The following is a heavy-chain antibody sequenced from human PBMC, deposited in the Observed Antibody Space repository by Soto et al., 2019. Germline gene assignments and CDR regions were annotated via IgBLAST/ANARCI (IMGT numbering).Heavy chain of an antibody. CDR1: GYTFTSSA. CDR2: IVVGSGNT. Sequence: GASVKVSCKASGYTFTSSAVQWVRQARGQRLEWIGWIVVGSGNTNYAQKFQERVTITRDMSTSTAYMELSSLRSEDTAVYYCAAEGVTGTPTSYYYYYGMDVWGQGTTVTVSS. V-gene: IGHV1-58*01. J-gene: IGHJ6*02. CDR3: AAEGVTGTPTSYYYYYGMDV. D-gene: IGHD1-7*01.